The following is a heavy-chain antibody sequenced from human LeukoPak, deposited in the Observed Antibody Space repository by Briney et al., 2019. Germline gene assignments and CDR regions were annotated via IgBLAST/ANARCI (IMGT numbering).Heavy chain of an antibody. Sequence: ASVKVSCKTSGYTFTGYYMHWVRQAPGQGLEWMGWINPNSGGTNYAQKFQGRVTMTRDTSISTAYMELSRLRSDDTAVYYCARQKWELLAFDIWGQGTMVTVSS. CDR2: INPNSGGT. CDR1: GYTFTGYY. V-gene: IGHV1-2*02. CDR3: ARQKWELLAFDI. D-gene: IGHD1-26*01. J-gene: IGHJ3*02.